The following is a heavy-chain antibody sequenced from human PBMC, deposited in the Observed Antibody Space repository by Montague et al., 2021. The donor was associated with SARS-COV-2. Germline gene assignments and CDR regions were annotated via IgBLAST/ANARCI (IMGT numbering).Heavy chain of an antibody. D-gene: IGHD3-9*01. V-gene: IGHV4-34*01. J-gene: IGHJ3*02. CDR1: RGSFSNYY. CDR2: INQCGAP. Sequence: SETLSLTCAVSRGSFSNYYWTWIRQSPGKGLEWIGEINQCGAPNXTPSLKSRITISLYTSKKQILLKLNSKTVADTAVFFRARGRPVQGSFRHFDSISSGSPDIWAQGLLVIVS. CDR3: ARGRPVQGSFRHFDSISSGSPDI.